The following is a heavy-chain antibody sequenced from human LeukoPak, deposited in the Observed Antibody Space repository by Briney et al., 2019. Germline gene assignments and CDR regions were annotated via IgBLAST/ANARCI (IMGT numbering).Heavy chain of an antibody. J-gene: IGHJ6*02. D-gene: IGHD6-19*01. CDR2: ISSSSSYI. V-gene: IGHV3-21*01. CDR1: GFTFISYS. Sequence: GGSLRLSCAASGFTFISYSMNWVRQAPGKGLEWVSSISSSSSYIYYADSVKGRFTISRDNAKNSLYLQMNSLRAEDTAVYYCASRGVAGTDGMDVWGQGTTVTVSS. CDR3: ASRGVAGTDGMDV.